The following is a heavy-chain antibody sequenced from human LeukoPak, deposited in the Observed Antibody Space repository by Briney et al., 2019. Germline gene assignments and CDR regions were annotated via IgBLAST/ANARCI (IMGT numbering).Heavy chain of an antibody. J-gene: IGHJ4*02. V-gene: IGHV1-2*02. D-gene: IGHD2-2*01. CDR2: INPNSGGT. Sequence: ASVKVSCKASGYTFTTYGISWVRQAPGQGLEWMGWINPNSGGTNYAQKFQGRVTMTRGTSISTAYMELSRLRSDDTAVYYCARGMPRRGPESSDDYWGQGPLVTVS. CDR1: GYTFTTYG. CDR3: ARGMPRRGPESSDDY.